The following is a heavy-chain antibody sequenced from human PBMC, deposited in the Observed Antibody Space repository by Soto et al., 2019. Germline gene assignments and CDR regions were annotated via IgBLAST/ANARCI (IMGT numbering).Heavy chain of an antibody. D-gene: IGHD3-10*01. J-gene: IGHJ4*02. CDR3: AKVRYLLWFGELDY. CDR1: GFTFSSYG. Sequence: GGSLRLSCAASGFTFSSYGMHWVRQAPGKGLEWVAVISYDGSNKYYADSVKGRFTISRDNSKNTLYLQMNSLRAEDTAVYYCAKVRYLLWFGELDYWGQGTLVTVSS. V-gene: IGHV3-30*18. CDR2: ISYDGSNK.